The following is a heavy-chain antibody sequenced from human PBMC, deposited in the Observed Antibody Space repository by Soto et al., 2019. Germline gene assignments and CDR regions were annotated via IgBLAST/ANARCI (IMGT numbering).Heavy chain of an antibody. Sequence: QVQVVQSGAEVKKPGSSVRVSCKASGGTSSSYAITWMRQAPAQGLEWMGGIIPILDTTDYAQKFQCRVTFTAEESSSKVYMELSILTYEDTAVYYCASGGTTVNRRFDFWGQGTLVTGSS. J-gene: IGHJ4*02. CDR1: GGTSSSYA. V-gene: IGHV1-69*01. CDR3: ASGGTTVNRRFDF. D-gene: IGHD4-4*01. CDR2: IIPILDTT.